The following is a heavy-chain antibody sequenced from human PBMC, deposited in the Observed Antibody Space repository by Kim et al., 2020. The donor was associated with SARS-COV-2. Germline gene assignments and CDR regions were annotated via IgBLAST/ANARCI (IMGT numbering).Heavy chain of an antibody. J-gene: IGHJ6*02. V-gene: IGHV3-23*01. CDR3: ARGIRGGWYFYGMDV. Sequence: DSLKGRFPIPQDNANNTLCLQMNSLTAEDPAVYYCARGIRGGWYFYGMDVWGQGTTVTVSS. D-gene: IGHD3-10*01.